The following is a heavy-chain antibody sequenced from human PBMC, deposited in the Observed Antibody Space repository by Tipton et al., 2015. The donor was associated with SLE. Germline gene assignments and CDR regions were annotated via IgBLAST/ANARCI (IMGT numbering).Heavy chain of an antibody. J-gene: IGHJ4*02. Sequence: TLSLTCAVYGGSFSGYYWSWIRQPPGKGLEWIGSIYYSGSTYYNPSPKSRVTISVDTSKNQFSLKLSSVTAADTAVYYCRASTVPALNYFDYWGQGTLVTVSS. CDR3: RASTVPALNYFDY. CDR1: GGSFSGYY. D-gene: IGHD2-2*01. V-gene: IGHV4-34*01. CDR2: IYYSGST.